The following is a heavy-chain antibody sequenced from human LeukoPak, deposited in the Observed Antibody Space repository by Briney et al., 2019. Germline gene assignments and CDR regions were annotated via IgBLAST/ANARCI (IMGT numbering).Heavy chain of an antibody. CDR3: ARGLGYCSGGSCPPSSWFDP. D-gene: IGHD2-15*01. CDR2: INPNSGGT. CDR1: GYTFTGYY. J-gene: IGHJ5*02. Sequence: ASVKVSCKASGYTFTGYYMHWVRQAPGQGLEWMGWINPNSGGTNYAQKFQGWVTMTRDTSISTAYMELSRLRSDDTAVYYCARGLGYCSGGSCPPSSWFDPWGQGTLVTASS. V-gene: IGHV1-2*04.